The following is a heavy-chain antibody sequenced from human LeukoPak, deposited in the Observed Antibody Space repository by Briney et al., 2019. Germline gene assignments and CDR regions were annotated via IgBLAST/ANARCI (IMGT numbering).Heavy chain of an antibody. J-gene: IGHJ4*02. Sequence: GGSLRLSCAASGFTFDDYAMHWVRQAPGKGLEWVSGISWNSGSIGYADSVKGRFTISRDNVKNSLYLQMNSLRAEDTALYYCAKGDSSGWYEEGDQFDYWGQGTLVTVSS. CDR1: GFTFDDYA. V-gene: IGHV3-9*01. CDR2: ISWNSGSI. D-gene: IGHD6-19*01. CDR3: AKGDSSGWYEEGDQFDY.